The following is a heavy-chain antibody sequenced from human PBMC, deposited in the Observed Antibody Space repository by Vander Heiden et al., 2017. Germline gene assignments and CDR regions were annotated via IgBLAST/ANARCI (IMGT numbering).Heavy chain of an antibody. D-gene: IGHD2-2*01. Sequence: GGVAQPGRPLRSSCAGSGSPFSSYAMHWVRQAPGRGLVRVAVISDDGSNRYSADSVKGRFTIPRENSKNTLYLQMNSLRAEDTAVYYCASVCSSTSCYDYWGQGTLVTVSS. CDR1: GSPFSSYA. J-gene: IGHJ4*02. V-gene: IGHV3-30-3*01. CDR3: ASVCSSTSCYDY. CDR2: ISDDGSNR.